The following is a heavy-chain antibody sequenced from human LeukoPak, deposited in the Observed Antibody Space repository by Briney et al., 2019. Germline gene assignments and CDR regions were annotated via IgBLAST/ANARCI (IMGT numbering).Heavy chain of an antibody. V-gene: IGHV1-2*02. CDR3: ARESVAGTVEFVIDY. D-gene: IGHD6-19*01. CDR2: INPNSGGT. J-gene: IGHJ4*02. CDR1: GYTFSNYY. Sequence: ASVKVSCKASGYTFSNYYIHWVRQAPGQGLEWMGWINPNSGGTNYAQKFQGRVTMTRDTSITTAYMELSRLRSDDTAVYYCARESVAGTVEFVIDYWGQGTLVTVSS.